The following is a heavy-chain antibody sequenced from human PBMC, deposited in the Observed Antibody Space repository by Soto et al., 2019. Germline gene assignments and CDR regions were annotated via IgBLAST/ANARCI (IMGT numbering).Heavy chain of an antibody. D-gene: IGHD1-26*01. CDR2: LWYDGSNK. CDR3: ARDRNYKVGATDY. Sequence: GGSLRLSCAASGFTFSSYGMHWVRQAPGKGLEWVAVLWYDGSNKYYADSVKGRFTISRDNSKNTLYLQMNSLGAEDTAVYYCARDRNYKVGATDYWGQGTLVTVSS. CDR1: GFTFSSYG. J-gene: IGHJ4*02. V-gene: IGHV3-33*08.